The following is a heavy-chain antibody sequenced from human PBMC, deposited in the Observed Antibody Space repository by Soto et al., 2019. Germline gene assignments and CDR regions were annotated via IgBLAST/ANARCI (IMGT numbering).Heavy chain of an antibody. V-gene: IGHV1-18*01. J-gene: IGHJ4*02. CDR1: GYTFSIYG. Sequence: ASVKVSCKASGYTFSIYGINWVRQAPGQGLEWMGWTRPNNGNTKYAQNLQGRVTMTTDTSTSTAYMELRSLRPDDTAVYYCARTYWSGWGRRLFDSWGQGALVTVSS. CDR2: TRPNNGNT. D-gene: IGHD3-3*01. CDR3: ARTYWSGWGRRLFDS.